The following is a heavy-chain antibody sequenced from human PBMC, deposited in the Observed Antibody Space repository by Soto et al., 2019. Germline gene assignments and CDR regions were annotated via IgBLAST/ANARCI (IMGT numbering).Heavy chain of an antibody. V-gene: IGHV3-53*04. CDR1: GFTVSSNY. Sequence: PGGSLRLSCAASGFTVSSNYMSWVRQAPGKGLEWVSVIYSGGSTYYADSVKGRFTISRHNSKNTLYLQMNSLRAEDTAVYYCAYGAEYCSSTSCYAAGFDPWGQGTLVTVSS. D-gene: IGHD2-2*01. CDR3: AYGAEYCSSTSCYAAGFDP. J-gene: IGHJ5*02. CDR2: IYSGGST.